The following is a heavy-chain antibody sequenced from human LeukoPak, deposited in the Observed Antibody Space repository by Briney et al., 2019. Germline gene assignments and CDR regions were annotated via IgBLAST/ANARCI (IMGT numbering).Heavy chain of an antibody. CDR2: IYHSGST. J-gene: IGHJ5*02. CDR3: ARGAPLTKWELLSNWFDP. CDR1: GYSISSGYY. Sequence: SETLSLTCTVSGYSISSGYYWGWIRQPPGKGLEWIGSIYHSGSTYYNPSLKSRVTISVDTSKNQFSLKLSSVTAADTAVYYCARGAPLTKWELLSNWFDPWGQGTLVTVSS. V-gene: IGHV4-38-2*02. D-gene: IGHD1-26*01.